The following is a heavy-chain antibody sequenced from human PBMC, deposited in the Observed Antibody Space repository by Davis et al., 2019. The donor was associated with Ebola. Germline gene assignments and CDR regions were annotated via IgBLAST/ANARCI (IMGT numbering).Heavy chain of an antibody. D-gene: IGHD3-22*01. V-gene: IGHV3-48*02. Sequence: GESLKISCAASGFTFSSYSMNWVRQAPGKGLEWVSYISSSSSTIYYADSVKGRFTISRDNAKNLLYLQMNSLRDEDTAVYYCARDPPRYYYDSSGYYYRSYYFDYWGQGTLVTVSS. CDR3: ARDPPRYYYDSSGYYYRSYYFDY. J-gene: IGHJ4*02. CDR1: GFTFSSYS. CDR2: ISSSSSTI.